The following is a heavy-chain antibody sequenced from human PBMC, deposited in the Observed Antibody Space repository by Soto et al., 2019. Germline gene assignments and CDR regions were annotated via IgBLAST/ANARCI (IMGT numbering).Heavy chain of an antibody. CDR2: IYYSGST. CDR3: ARGERGDSIAARLDYFDY. V-gene: IGHV4-31*03. Sequence: SETRSLTCTVSGGSISSGGYYWSWIRQHPGKGLEWIGYIYYSGSTYYNPSLKSRVTISVDTSKNQFSLKLSSVTAADTAVYYCARGERGDSIAARLDYFDYWGQGTLVTVSS. J-gene: IGHJ4*02. CDR1: GGSISSGGYY. D-gene: IGHD6-6*01.